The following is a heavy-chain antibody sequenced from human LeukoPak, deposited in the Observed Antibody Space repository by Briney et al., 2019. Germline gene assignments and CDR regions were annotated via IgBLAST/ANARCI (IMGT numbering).Heavy chain of an antibody. V-gene: IGHV4-39*01. Sequence: PSETLSLTCTVSGGSISSSSYYWGWIRQPPGKGLEWIGSIYYSGNAYYNPSLKSRVTISVDTSKNQLSLKLNSVTAADTAVYYCARHVRQQLPPKAFDYWGQGTLVTVSS. CDR3: ARHVRQQLPPKAFDY. D-gene: IGHD6-13*01. J-gene: IGHJ4*02. CDR2: IYYSGNA. CDR1: GGSISSSSYY.